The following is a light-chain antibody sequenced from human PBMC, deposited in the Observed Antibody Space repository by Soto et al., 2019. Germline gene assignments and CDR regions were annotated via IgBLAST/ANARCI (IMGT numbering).Light chain of an antibody. CDR2: GAS. V-gene: IGKV3-20*01. CDR1: QSVSSSY. CDR3: QQYGSSLFT. J-gene: IGKJ3*01. Sequence: EIVLTQSPGTLSLSPGERATLSCRASQSVSSSYLAWYQQKPGQAPRLLIYGASSRATGIPDRFSGSGSGTDVTLTISRLEPEDFAVYYCQQYGSSLFTFGPGTKVEIK.